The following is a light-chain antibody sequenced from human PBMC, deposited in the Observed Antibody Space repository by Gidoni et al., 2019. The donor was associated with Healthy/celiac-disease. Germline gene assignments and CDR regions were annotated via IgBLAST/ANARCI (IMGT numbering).Light chain of an antibody. CDR3: QQRSNLT. V-gene: IGKV3-11*01. J-gene: IGKJ5*01. CDR1: QSVSSY. Sequence: EIVLTQSPATLSLSPGERATLSCRASQSVSSYLAWYPQKPGQAPRLLIYDASNRATGIPARFSGSGSGTDFTLTISSLEPEDFAVYYCQQRSNLTFGQGTRLEIK. CDR2: DAS.